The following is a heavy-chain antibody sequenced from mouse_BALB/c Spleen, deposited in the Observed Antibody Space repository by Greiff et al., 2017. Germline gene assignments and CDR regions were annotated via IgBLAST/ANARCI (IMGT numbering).Heavy chain of an antibody. CDR1: GFNIKDTY. CDR3: ARSDITTVSLDY. V-gene: IGHV14-3*02. D-gene: IGHD1-1*01. Sequence: EVKLMESGAELVKPGASVKLSCTASGFNIKDTYMHWVKQRPEQGLEWIGRIDPANGNTKYDPKFQGKATITADTSSNTAYLQLSSLTSEDTAVYYCARSDITTVSLDYWGQGTTLTVSS. J-gene: IGHJ2*01. CDR2: IDPANGNT.